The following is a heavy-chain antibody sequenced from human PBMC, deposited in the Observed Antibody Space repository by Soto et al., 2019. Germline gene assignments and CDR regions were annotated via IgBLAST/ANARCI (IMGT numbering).Heavy chain of an antibody. J-gene: IGHJ5*02. CDR3: ARVLQRITIFNWFDP. Sequence: GGSLRLSCAASGFTFSSYAMHWVRQAPGKGLEWVAVISYDGSNKYYADSVKGRFTISRDNSKNTLYLQMNSLRAEDTAVYYCARVLQRITIFNWFDPWGQGTLVTVFS. D-gene: IGHD3-3*01. V-gene: IGHV3-30-3*01. CDR1: GFTFSSYA. CDR2: ISYDGSNK.